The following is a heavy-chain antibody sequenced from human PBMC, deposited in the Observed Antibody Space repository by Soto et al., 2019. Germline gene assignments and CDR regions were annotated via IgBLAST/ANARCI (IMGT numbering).Heavy chain of an antibody. CDR1: GLIFSDVW. CDR2: IKTKPDDGTI. J-gene: IGHJ4*02. V-gene: IGHV3-15*01. D-gene: IGHD1-1*01. Sequence: GGSLRLSXAASGLIFSDVWMTWARQAPGKGLEWVGRIKTKPDDGTIDYAAPVRGRFTISRDDSKNTLYLQMTSLTPDDTGVYYCTTSNLGVDFWGPGTLVTVSS. CDR3: TTSNLGVDF.